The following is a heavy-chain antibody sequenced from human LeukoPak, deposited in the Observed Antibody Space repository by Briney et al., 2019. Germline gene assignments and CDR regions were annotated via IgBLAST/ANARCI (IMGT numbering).Heavy chain of an antibody. D-gene: IGHD6-19*01. CDR1: GGTFSSYA. Sequence: SVKVSCKASGGTFSSYAISWVRQAPGQGFEWMGRIIPILGIANYAQKFQGRVTITADKSTSTAYMELSSLRSEDTAVYYCARARIAVAGTGDYWGQGTLVTVSS. CDR2: IIPILGIA. CDR3: ARARIAVAGTGDY. V-gene: IGHV1-69*04. J-gene: IGHJ4*02.